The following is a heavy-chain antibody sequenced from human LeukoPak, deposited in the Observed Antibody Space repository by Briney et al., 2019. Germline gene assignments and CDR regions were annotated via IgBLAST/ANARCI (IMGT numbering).Heavy chain of an antibody. CDR1: GYSFTNYW. Sequence: GESLKISCKGSGYSFTNYWISWVRQMPGKGLEWMGRIDPSDSYTNYSPSFQGHVTISTDKSISTAFLQWNSLKALDTGMYYCARRDDYYDTWGQGTMVTVSS. CDR3: ARRDDYYDT. V-gene: IGHV5-10-1*01. CDR2: IDPSDSYT. D-gene: IGHD3-16*01. J-gene: IGHJ3*02.